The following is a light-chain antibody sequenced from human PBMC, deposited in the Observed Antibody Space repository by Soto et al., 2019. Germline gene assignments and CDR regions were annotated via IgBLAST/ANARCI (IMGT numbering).Light chain of an antibody. Sequence: EIVMTQSPGTLSVSAGVRATLSCRATYDLSTRLAWYQQKPGQAPRLLIYDAPTRATDGPARFSGSGSVTEFSLTISGLQSEELEVYFCHDYTNWPLTCGGGAQVEIK. CDR1: YDLSTR. CDR2: DAP. J-gene: IGKJ4*01. V-gene: IGKV3-15*01. CDR3: HDYTNWPLT.